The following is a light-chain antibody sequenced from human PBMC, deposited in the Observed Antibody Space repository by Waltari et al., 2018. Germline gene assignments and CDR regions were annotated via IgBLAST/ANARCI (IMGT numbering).Light chain of an antibody. CDR2: DAS. J-gene: IGKJ4*01. V-gene: IGKV3-11*01. CDR1: QNINTF. CDR3: QQRAVWPPN. Sequence: VVLTQSPATLSLSAGEGATLSCRASQNINTFLAWYQQKPGQAPRLLIYDASNWATGVPVRFSGGGSGTDFTLTSSSLEPEDFAVYYCQQRAVWPPNFGGGTKVEIK.